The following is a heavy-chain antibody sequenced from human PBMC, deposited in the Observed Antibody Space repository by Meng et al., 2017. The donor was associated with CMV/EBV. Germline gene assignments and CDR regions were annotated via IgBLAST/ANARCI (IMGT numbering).Heavy chain of an antibody. D-gene: IGHD6-13*01. CDR1: RDTFTDYY. CDR3: ARFMSSSWDHYFDY. J-gene: IGHJ4*02. CDR2: INPNSGDT. V-gene: IGHV1-2*02. Sequence: QVELVQSGAELTKPGASVKVSCKASRDTFTDYYMHWVRQAPGQGLEWMGCINPNSGDTNYAQKFQGRVTMTRDTSISTAYMELSRLRSDDTAVYYCARFMSSSWDHYFDYWGQGTLVTVSS.